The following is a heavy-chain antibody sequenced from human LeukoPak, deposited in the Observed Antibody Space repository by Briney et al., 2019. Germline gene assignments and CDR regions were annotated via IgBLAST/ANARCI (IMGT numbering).Heavy chain of an antibody. CDR2: IYSGGNT. CDR1: GITVSSNY. D-gene: IGHD3-16*01. CDR3: ARDPVWGFGSNTGEFDC. Sequence: PGGSLRLSCAASGITVSSNYMTWVRQAPGKGLEWVSVIYSGGNTFYADSVEGRFTISRDNSKNTVYLQMNSLRAEDTAMYYCARDPVWGFGSNTGEFDCWGQGTLVTVST. J-gene: IGHJ4*02. V-gene: IGHV3-66*01.